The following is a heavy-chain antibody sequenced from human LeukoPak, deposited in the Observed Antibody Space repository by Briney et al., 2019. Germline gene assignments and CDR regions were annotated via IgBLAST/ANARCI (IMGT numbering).Heavy chain of an antibody. CDR2: IRYDGSNK. J-gene: IGHJ4*02. V-gene: IGHV3-30*02. CDR3: AKEGVVATIRLTFPSYDFDS. Sequence: GGSLRLSCAAAGFTFSSYGMHWVRQAPGKGLGWVAFIRYDGSNKYYADSGKGRFTISRDNSKNTLYLQMNSLRAEETAVYYCAKEGVVATIRLTFPSYDFDSWGQGTLVTVSS. CDR1: GFTFSSYG. D-gene: IGHD5-12*01.